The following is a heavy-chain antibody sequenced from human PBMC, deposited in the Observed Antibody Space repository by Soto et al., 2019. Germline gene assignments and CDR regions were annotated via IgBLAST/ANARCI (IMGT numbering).Heavy chain of an antibody. Sequence: PGGSLRLSCAVSGFTLSDHYIDWVRQAPGKGLEWVGRSRDKAQGYSITYAASVKGRFTTSRDESKNSVYPQMNSLKTEDTAVYYCVRATYFSDSSGYTRCLDYWGQGTLVTVSS. CDR1: GFTLSDHY. CDR2: SRDKAQGYSI. D-gene: IGHD3-22*01. V-gene: IGHV3-72*01. J-gene: IGHJ4*02. CDR3: VRATYFSDSSGYTRCLDY.